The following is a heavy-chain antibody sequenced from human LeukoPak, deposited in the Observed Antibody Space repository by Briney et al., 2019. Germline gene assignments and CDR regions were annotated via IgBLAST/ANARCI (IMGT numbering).Heavy chain of an antibody. Sequence: GALRLSCAASGFTFSSYAMHWVRQAPGKGLEWVAVISYDGSNKYYADSVKGRFTISRDNSKNTLYLQMNSLRAEDTAVYYCARERRWLQLRGGDAFDIWGQGTMVTVSS. CDR1: GFTFSSYA. D-gene: IGHD5-24*01. CDR3: ARERRWLQLRGGDAFDI. V-gene: IGHV3-30-3*01. J-gene: IGHJ3*02. CDR2: ISYDGSNK.